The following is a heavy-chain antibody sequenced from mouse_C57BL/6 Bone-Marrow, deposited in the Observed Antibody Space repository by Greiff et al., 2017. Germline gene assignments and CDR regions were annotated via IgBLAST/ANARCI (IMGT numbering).Heavy chain of an antibody. V-gene: IGHV1-5*01. J-gene: IGHJ2*01. Sequence: VPLQQSGTVLARPGASVKMSCKTSGYTFTSYWMHWVKQRPGQGLEWIGAIYPGNSDTSYNPKFKGKATLTADTSASTAYMELSSLSNEDSAVYYCTRSFYYYDYCDYWGQGTTLTVSS. CDR1: GYTFTSYW. D-gene: IGHD1-1*01. CDR3: TRSFYYYDYCDY. CDR2: IYPGNSDT.